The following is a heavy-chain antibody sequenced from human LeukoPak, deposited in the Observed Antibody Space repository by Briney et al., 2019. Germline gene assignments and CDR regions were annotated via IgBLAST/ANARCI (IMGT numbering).Heavy chain of an antibody. CDR3: ARNDPYSYGVK. CDR2: IRYDGVKT. D-gene: IGHD5-18*01. J-gene: IGHJ4*02. CDR1: GFTFSSDG. Sequence: GGSLRLSCAASGFTFSSDGMHWVRQAPGKGLEWVAFIRYDGVKTYYADSVKGRFTISRDNAKNSLYLQMNSLRAEDTAVYYCARNDPYSYGVKWGQGTLVTVSS. V-gene: IGHV3-30*02.